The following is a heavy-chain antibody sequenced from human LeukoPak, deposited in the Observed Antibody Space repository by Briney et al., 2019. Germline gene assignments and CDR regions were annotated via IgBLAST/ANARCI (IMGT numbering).Heavy chain of an antibody. CDR3: AALPVDYGDYVFDY. V-gene: IGHV1-8*01. CDR2: MNPNSGNT. J-gene: IGHJ4*02. CDR1: GYTFTSYD. Sequence: GASVKVSCKASGYTFTSYDINWVRQATGQGLEWMGWMNPNSGNTGYAQKFQGRVTMTRNTSISTAYMELSSLRSEDTAVYYCAALPVDYGDYVFDYWGQGTLVTASS. D-gene: IGHD4-17*01.